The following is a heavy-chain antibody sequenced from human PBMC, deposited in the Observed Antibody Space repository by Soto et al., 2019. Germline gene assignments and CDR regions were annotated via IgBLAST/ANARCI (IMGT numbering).Heavy chain of an antibody. CDR2: ISYDGSNK. CDR3: AKVGFSGSSTYYYYYGMDV. D-gene: IGHD1-26*01. V-gene: IGHV3-30*18. Sequence: QVQLVESGGGVVQPGRSLRLSCAASGFIFSNYGMHWVRQAPGKGLEWVAVISYDGSNKYHADSVKGRFTISRDNSKNTLYLPMNRLRAEDTAVYYCAKVGFSGSSTYYYYYGMDVWGQGTTVTVSS. CDR1: GFIFSNYG. J-gene: IGHJ6*02.